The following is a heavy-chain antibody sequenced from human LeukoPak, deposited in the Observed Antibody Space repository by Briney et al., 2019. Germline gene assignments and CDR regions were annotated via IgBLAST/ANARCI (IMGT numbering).Heavy chain of an antibody. Sequence: GGSLRLSXAASGFTVSSNYMSWVRQAPGKGLEWVSVIYSGGSTYYADSVKGRFTISRDNSKNTLYLQMNSLRAEDTAVYYCARERGIAAAGTNWFDPWGQGTLVIVSS. CDR1: GFTVSSNY. V-gene: IGHV3-53*01. D-gene: IGHD6-13*01. CDR3: ARERGIAAAGTNWFDP. J-gene: IGHJ5*02. CDR2: IYSGGST.